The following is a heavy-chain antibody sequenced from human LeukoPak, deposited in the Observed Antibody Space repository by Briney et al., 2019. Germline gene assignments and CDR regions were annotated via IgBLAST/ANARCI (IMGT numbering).Heavy chain of an antibody. D-gene: IGHD3-22*01. Sequence: GASVKVSCKASGYIFTSYDINWVRQATGQGLEWMGWMNPNSGNTGYARKFQGRVTMTRNTSINTAYMELSSLRSEDTAVYYCARGTHYYDSSSYYLFDPWGQGTLVTVSS. V-gene: IGHV1-8*01. CDR1: GYIFTSYD. J-gene: IGHJ5*02. CDR2: MNPNSGNT. CDR3: ARGTHYYDSSSYYLFDP.